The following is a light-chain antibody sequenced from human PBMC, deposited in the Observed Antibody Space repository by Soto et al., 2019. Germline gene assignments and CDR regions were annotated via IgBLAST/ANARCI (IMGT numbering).Light chain of an antibody. Sequence: DIQMTQSPSSLSASVGDRVTITCRASQSISSYLNWYQQKPGKVPKLLIYAASSLQSGVPSRFSGSGSWTDFTLTISSLQPEDFATYYCQQIYSTPYTFGQGTKLEIK. CDR3: QQIYSTPYT. J-gene: IGKJ2*01. CDR2: AAS. CDR1: QSISSY. V-gene: IGKV1-39*01.